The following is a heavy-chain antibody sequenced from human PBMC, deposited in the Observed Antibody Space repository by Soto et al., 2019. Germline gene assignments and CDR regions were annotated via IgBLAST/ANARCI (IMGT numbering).Heavy chain of an antibody. D-gene: IGHD2-2*02. CDR2: IYHSGST. CDR1: GGSISSGGYS. J-gene: IGHJ4*02. V-gene: IGHV4-30-2*03. CDR3: ASSFTVPAAIGY. Sequence: SETLSLTCAVSGGSISSGGYSWSWIRQPPGKGLEWIGYIYHSGSTYYNPSLKSRVTITRDTSASTAYMELSSLRSEDTAVYYCASSFTVPAAIGYWGQGTLVTVSS.